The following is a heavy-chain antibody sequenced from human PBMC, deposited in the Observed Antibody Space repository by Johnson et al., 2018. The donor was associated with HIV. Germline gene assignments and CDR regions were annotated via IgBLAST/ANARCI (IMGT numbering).Heavy chain of an antibody. D-gene: IGHD2-21*02. Sequence: VQLVESGGGVVQPGRSLRLSCAASGVTFSSHAMHWVRQAPGKGLDWVTVISYDGSNKYYADSVKGRFTISRDNSKNTLYLQMSSLRAEDTAVYYCAKDLVVTAPGAFDIWGQGTMVTVSS. CDR2: ISYDGSNK. CDR1: GVTFSSHA. V-gene: IGHV3-30*04. CDR3: AKDLVVTAPGAFDI. J-gene: IGHJ3*02.